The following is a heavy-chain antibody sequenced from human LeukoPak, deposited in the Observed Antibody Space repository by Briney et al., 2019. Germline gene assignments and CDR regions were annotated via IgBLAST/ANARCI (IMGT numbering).Heavy chain of an antibody. CDR1: GFTFSSYS. V-gene: IGHV3-21*01. J-gene: IGHJ5*02. CDR3: ARDLYSSGWYGFDP. D-gene: IGHD6-19*01. Sequence: PGGSLRLSCAASGFTFSSYSMNWVRQAPGKGLEWVSSISSSSSYIYYADSVKGRFTISRDNAKNSLYLQMNSLRAEDTAVYYCARDLYSSGWYGFDPWGQGTLVTVSS. CDR2: ISSSSSYI.